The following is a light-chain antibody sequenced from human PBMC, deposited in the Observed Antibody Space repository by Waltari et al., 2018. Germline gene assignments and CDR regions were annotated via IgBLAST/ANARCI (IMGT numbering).Light chain of an antibody. J-gene: IGKJ1*01. CDR1: QSISIY. CDR3: QQSYSTPRT. V-gene: IGKV1-39*01. CDR2: AAS. Sequence: DIQMTQSPSSLSASVGDRVTITCRASQSISIYLHWYQQKPGKAPKLLIYAASSLRSGVPSRFSGSGSGTDFTLTISSLQPEDFATYYCQQSYSTPRTFGQGTKVEIK.